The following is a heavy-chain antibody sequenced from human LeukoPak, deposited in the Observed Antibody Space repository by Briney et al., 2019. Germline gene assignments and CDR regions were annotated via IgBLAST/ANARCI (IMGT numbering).Heavy chain of an antibody. J-gene: IGHJ4*02. CDR3: ARAHGGLQLQGTEMGGTHFDY. CDR2: INHSGST. Sequence: SETLSLTCTVYGCSFSGYYWSWIIQPPGKGLQWIGEINHSGSTNYNPSLQSRVTISVDTSKNQFSLKLSSVTAADTAVYDCARAHGGLQLQGTEMGGTHFDYWGQGTLVTVSS. CDR1: GCSFSGYY. V-gene: IGHV4-34*01. D-gene: IGHD1-1*01.